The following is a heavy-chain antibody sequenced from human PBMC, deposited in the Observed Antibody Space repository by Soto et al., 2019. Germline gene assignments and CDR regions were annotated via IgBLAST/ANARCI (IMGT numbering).Heavy chain of an antibody. CDR1: GFTFSSYP. J-gene: IGHJ4*02. D-gene: IGHD6-25*01. Sequence: VGSLRLSCAASGFTFSSYPMHWVRQAPGKGLEHVSSTSGDGRIMYYLDSVKGRFTISRDNSKNTLYLQMGSLRTEDMAVYYCARGRAAYYFDYWGQGALVTVSS. CDR3: ARGRAAYYFDY. CDR2: TSGDGRIM. V-gene: IGHV3-64*02.